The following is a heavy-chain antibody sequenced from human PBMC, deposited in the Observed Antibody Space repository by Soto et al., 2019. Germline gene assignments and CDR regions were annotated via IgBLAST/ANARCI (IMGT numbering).Heavy chain of an antibody. CDR3: ARTDRDFYGLDV. V-gene: IGHV3-13*05. CDR1: GFTFRNYD. J-gene: IGHJ6*02. Sequence: EVQLVESGGGLVQPGGSLRLSCGASGFTFRNYDMHWVRQGTGKGLERVSGTSAAGDPDYADSVEGRFTISRENAQNSFFLQMNSLRVGDTAVYYCARTDRDFYGLDVWGQGTTVIVSS. CDR2: TSAAGDP.